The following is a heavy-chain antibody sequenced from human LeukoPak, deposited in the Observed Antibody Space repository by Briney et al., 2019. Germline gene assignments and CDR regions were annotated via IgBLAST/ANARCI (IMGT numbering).Heavy chain of an antibody. CDR2: FDPEDGET. J-gene: IGHJ5*02. V-gene: IGHV1-24*01. Sequence: ASVKVSCKASGYTLTELSMHWVRQAPGKGLEWMGGFDPEDGETIYAQKFQGRVTMTEDTSTDTAYMELSSLRSEDTAVYCCATVARVVPAAGVYWFDPWGQGTLDTVSS. D-gene: IGHD2-2*01. CDR1: GYTLTELS. CDR3: ATVARVVPAAGVYWFDP.